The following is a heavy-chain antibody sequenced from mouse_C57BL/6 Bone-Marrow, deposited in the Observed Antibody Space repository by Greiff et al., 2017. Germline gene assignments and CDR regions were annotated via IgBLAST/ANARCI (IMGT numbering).Heavy chain of an antibody. Sequence: VQLQQSGAELVRPGASVKLSCTASGFNIKDDYMHWVKQRPEQGLEWIGWIDPENGDTEYASKFQGKATITADTSSNTAYLQLSSLTSEDTAVYYCTTPTMITTGGYFDDWGQGTTLTVSS. D-gene: IGHD2-4*01. CDR3: TTPTMITTGGYFDD. J-gene: IGHJ2*01. V-gene: IGHV14-4*01. CDR1: GFNIKDDY. CDR2: IDPENGDT.